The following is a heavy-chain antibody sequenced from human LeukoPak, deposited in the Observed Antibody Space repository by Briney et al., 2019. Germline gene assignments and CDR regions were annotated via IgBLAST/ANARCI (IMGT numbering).Heavy chain of an antibody. CDR1: GYTFSDYY. V-gene: IGHV3-11*01. CDR2: ISSSGSTI. D-gene: IGHD1-7*01. CDR3: ASFPITGTTDY. J-gene: IGHJ4*02. Sequence: GGFLRLSCAASGYTFSDYYASWIRKAPGKGLEWVSYISSSGSTIYYADSVKGRFTISRDNAKNSLYLQMNSLRAEDTAVYYCASFPITGTTDYWGQGTLVTASS.